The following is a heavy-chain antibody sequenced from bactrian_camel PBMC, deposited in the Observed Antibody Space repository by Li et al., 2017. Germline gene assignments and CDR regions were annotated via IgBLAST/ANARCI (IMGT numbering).Heavy chain of an antibody. Sequence: VQLVESGGGSVQAGGSLRLSCAASEPTYNYYCMAWFRQAPGKEREEVATIDTQDIPSYTDSVKGRFTISKDNANNTLWLQMNNLKPEDTAMYYCAADLFFPPVYVDALLNADWAYWGQGTQVTVS. CDR3: AADLFFPPVYVDALLNADWAY. D-gene: IGHD1*01. J-gene: IGHJ4*01. CDR2: IDTQDIP. V-gene: IGHV3S53*01. CDR1: EPTYNYYC.